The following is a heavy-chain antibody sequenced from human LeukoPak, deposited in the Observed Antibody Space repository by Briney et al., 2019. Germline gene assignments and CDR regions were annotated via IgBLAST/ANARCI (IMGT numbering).Heavy chain of an antibody. D-gene: IGHD4-17*01. V-gene: IGHV3-30*02. CDR2: IRYDGSTK. J-gene: IGHJ4*02. Sequence: GGSLRLSCAASGFTFSSYWMSWVRQAPGKGLEWVAFIRYDGSTKYYADSVKGRFTISRDNSKNTLYLQMNSLRAEDTAVYYCARGLYGDYVEGDYWGQGTLVTVSS. CDR3: ARGLYGDYVEGDY. CDR1: GFTFSSYW.